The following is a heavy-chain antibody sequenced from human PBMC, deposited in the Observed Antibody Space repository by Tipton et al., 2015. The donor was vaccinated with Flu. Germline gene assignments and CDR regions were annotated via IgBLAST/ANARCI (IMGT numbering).Heavy chain of an antibody. J-gene: IGHJ3*02. CDR2: ISDYNDNT. D-gene: IGHD3-16*01. Sequence: LVQSGVDVKKPGASVKVSCKASGYTFTNYGISWVRQAPGQGLEWMGWISDYNDNTKYAQKLQGRVTMTTDTSTSTAYMELRSLRSDDTAVYYCARIMIDGFDMWGQGTMVTVSS. V-gene: IGHV1-18*01. CDR3: ARIMIDGFDM. CDR1: GYTFTNYG.